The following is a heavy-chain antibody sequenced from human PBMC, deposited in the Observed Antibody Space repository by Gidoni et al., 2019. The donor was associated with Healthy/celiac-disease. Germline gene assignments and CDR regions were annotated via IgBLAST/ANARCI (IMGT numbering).Heavy chain of an antibody. Sequence: EVQRLESGGGLVQPGGSLRLSCADSGFTFSSYAMSWVRQAPGKGLEWVSSSSGSGGSTYYADSVKGRFTISRDNSKNTLYLQMNSLRAEDTAVYYCAKVGWFDPWGQGTLVTVSS. CDR3: AKVGWFDP. D-gene: IGHD3-16*01. CDR1: GFTFSSYA. CDR2: SSGSGGST. J-gene: IGHJ5*02. V-gene: IGHV3-23*01.